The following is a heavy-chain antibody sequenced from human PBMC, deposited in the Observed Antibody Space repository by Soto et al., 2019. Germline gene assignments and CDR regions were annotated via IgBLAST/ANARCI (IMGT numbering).Heavy chain of an antibody. Sequence: QLLQSGGGLVQPGGSLTLSCAASGFTFGTTDMSWVRQAPGEGLEWVSTIDGSGGITYYADSVKGRFTISRDNCRNTVYLQMNSLRGDDTALYYCVKNSGWFNTWGQGALVTVSS. J-gene: IGHJ5*02. V-gene: IGHV3-23*01. CDR1: GFTFGTTD. CDR3: VKNSGWFNT. CDR2: IDGSGGIT. D-gene: IGHD3-10*01.